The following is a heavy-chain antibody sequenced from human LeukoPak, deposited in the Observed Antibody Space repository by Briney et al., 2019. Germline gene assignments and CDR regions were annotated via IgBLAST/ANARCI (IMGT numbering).Heavy chain of an antibody. V-gene: IGHV1-24*01. CDR2: FDPEDGET. Sequence: ASVKVSCTASGYTFTGYYMHWVRQAPGQGLEWMGGFDPEDGETIYAQKFQGRVTMTEDTSTDTAYMELSSLRSEDTAVYYCATAFQVAATYDYWGQGTLVTVSS. D-gene: IGHD2-15*01. CDR3: ATAFQVAATYDY. CDR1: GYTFTGYY. J-gene: IGHJ4*02.